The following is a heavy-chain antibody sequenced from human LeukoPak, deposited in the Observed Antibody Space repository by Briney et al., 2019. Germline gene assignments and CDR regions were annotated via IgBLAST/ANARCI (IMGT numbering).Heavy chain of an antibody. J-gene: IGHJ6*02. CDR1: GYTFTGYY. D-gene: IGHD3-3*01. V-gene: IGHV1-2*02. CDR3: ARSPLRFLTYYYYGMDV. CDR2: INPNSGGT. Sequence: ASVKVSCKASGYTFTGYYMHWVRQAPGQGLEWMGWINPNSGGTNYAQKFQGRVTMTRDTSISTAYMELSRLRSDDTAVYYCARSPLRFLTYYYYGMDVWGQGTTVTVSS.